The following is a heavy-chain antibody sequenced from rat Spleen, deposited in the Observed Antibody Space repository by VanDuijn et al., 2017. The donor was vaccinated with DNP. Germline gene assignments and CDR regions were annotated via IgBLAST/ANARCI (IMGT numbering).Heavy chain of an antibody. Sequence: EVQLVKSGGGLVQPGRSLKLSCAVSGFTFSKEAMAWVRQAPGKGLEWVASITPDGGSTYYPDSVRGRFTFSRDNAENTVYLQMNSLKSEDTATYYCSRRDTTGPFFDYWGQGVMVTVSS. CDR2: ITPDGGST. D-gene: IGHD1-6*01. J-gene: IGHJ2*01. CDR3: SRRDTTGPFFDY. CDR1: GFTFSKEA. V-gene: IGHV5S13*01.